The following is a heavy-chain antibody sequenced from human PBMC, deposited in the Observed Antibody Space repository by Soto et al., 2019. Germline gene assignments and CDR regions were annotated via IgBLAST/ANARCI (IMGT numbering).Heavy chain of an antibody. Sequence: QVQLVQSGAEVKKPGSSVKVSCKASGGTLSSYTFSWVRQAPGQGLEWMGRIIPNLGITNYAQKFPGRITIIVDKSTSTAYRELSSLRSEDTAVYYCARDKGYCSGASCPDFDYWGQGTLVTVSS. D-gene: IGHD2-15*01. CDR2: IIPNLGIT. V-gene: IGHV1-69*08. J-gene: IGHJ4*02. CDR1: GGTLSSYT. CDR3: ARDKGYCSGASCPDFDY.